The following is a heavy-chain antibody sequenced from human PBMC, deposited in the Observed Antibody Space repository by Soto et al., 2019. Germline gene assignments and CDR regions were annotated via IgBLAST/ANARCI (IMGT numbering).Heavy chain of an antibody. Sequence: ASVKDSCKASGYTFTSYDINWVRQATGQGLEWMGWMNPNSGNTGYAQKFQGRVTMTRNTSISTAYMELSSLRSEDTAVYYCARGKAVAGTYYYYGMDVWGQGTTVTVSS. CDR3: ARGKAVAGTYYYYGMDV. CDR1: GYTFTSYD. D-gene: IGHD6-19*01. V-gene: IGHV1-8*01. J-gene: IGHJ6*02. CDR2: MNPNSGNT.